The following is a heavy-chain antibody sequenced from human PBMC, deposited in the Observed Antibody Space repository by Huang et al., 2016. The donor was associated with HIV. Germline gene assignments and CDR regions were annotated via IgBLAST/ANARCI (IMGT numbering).Heavy chain of an antibody. CDR2: INHSGRT. CDR1: GGSFRNYF. Sequence: QVHLQQWGAGLLKPSEALSLTCAVYGGSFRNYFWSWIRQPPGKGLEWIGEINHSGRTSYSPSLKSRVTISVDTSKNQVSLKLSSVTAADTAVYYCARVEINTLTGYFSSFDNWGQGTLVTVSS. V-gene: IGHV4-34*01. D-gene: IGHD3-9*01. CDR3: ARVEINTLTGYFSSFDN. J-gene: IGHJ4*02.